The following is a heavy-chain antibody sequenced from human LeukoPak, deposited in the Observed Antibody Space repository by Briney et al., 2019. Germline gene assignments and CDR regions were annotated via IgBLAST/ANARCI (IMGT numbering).Heavy chain of an antibody. CDR3: ARGRIRYFDYYYGMDV. Sequence: PSETLSLTCTVSVGSINSYYWRWIRQPPGKGLEWIGYIYYNGSTNYNPSLKSRVTISVDTSKNQFSLKSRSVTAADTAVYYCARGRIRYFDYYYGMDVWGQGTTVTVSS. CDR2: IYYNGST. D-gene: IGHD3-9*01. CDR1: VGSINSYY. V-gene: IGHV4-59*01. J-gene: IGHJ6*02.